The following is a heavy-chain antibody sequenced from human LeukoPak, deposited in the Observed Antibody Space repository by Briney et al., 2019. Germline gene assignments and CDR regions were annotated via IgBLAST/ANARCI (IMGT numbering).Heavy chain of an antibody. V-gene: IGHV3-9*03. J-gene: IGHJ6*03. CDR3: AKSRSDIVVVPAAPPYYYYYMDV. CDR1: GFTFDDYA. Sequence: PGGSLRLSCAASGFTFDDYAMHWVRQAPGKGLEWVSGISWNSGSIDYADSVKGRFTISRDNAKNSLYLQMNSLRAEDMALYYCAKSRSDIVVVPAAPPYYYYYMDVWGKGTTVTVSS. CDR2: ISWNSGSI. D-gene: IGHD2-2*01.